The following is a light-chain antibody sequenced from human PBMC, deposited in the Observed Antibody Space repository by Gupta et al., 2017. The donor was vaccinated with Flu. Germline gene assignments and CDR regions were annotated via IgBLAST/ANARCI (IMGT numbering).Light chain of an antibody. Sequence: AERATINEKASQGVVYSSSEKNYIAWYQQKPGQPPKLLMYGASSRDSGVPARFSGSGSGTDFTLTISSREPEDFAVYYCQQRCCSPMYTFGQWTKLEIK. CDR3: QQRCCSPMYT. CDR2: GAS. V-gene: IGKV4-1*01. CDR1: QGVVYSSSEKNY. J-gene: IGKJ2*01.